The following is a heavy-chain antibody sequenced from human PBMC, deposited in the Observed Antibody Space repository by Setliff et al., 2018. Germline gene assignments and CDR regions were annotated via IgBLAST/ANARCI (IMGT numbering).Heavy chain of an antibody. CDR3: ARGPPGYYYYMNV. CDR1: GGSISSYS. V-gene: IGHV4-59*01. CDR2: LYYSGNT. J-gene: IGHJ6*03. Sequence: SETLSLTCNVSGGSISSYSWSWIRQAPGKGLEWIGYLYYSGNTNYNPSLKSRVTISGDTSQNYFSLKLTPVTEADTAVYYCARGPPGYYYYMNVWGQGTTVTVSS.